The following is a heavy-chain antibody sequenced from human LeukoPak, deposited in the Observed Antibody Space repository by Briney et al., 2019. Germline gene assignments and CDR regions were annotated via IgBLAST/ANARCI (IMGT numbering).Heavy chain of an antibody. CDR2: IYPGDSDT. D-gene: IGHD1-7*01. CDR1: GYLFTDYW. CDR3: ARGAAGTTPDYYYFGLDV. V-gene: IGHV5-51*01. Sequence: GESLQISCKGSGYLFTDYWIGWVRQLPGKGLEWMGIIYPGDSDTRYSPSFQGQVTISADKSINTAHLQWSSLKASDTAMYYCARGAAGTTPDYYYFGLDVWGQGTTVRVSS. J-gene: IGHJ6*02.